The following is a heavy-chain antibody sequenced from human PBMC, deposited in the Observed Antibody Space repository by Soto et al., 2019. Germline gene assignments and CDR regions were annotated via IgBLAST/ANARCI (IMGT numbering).Heavy chain of an antibody. V-gene: IGHV4-34*01. J-gene: IGHJ6*02. Sequence: SETLSLTCAVYGGSFRGYYWSWIRQPPGKGLEWIGEINHRGSANYNPSVKSRVTISVDTSKNQFSLKLNSVTAADTAVYYCARASSYDPFYYYYYGMDVWGQGTTVTVSS. CDR1: GGSFRGYY. CDR2: INHRGSA. CDR3: ARASSYDPFYYYYYGMDV. D-gene: IGHD5-18*01.